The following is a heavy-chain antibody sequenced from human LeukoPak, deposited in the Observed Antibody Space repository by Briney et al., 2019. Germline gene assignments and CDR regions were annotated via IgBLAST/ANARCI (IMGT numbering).Heavy chain of an antibody. Sequence: PGGSLRLSCAASGFTFSSYVMTWVRQAPGKGLEWVSGISGSGGSTYYADSVKGRFTLPRDNSKNTLYLQMNGLRAEDTAVYYCAKHYSDGITWYFDLWGRGTLVTVSS. CDR3: AKHYSDGITWYFDL. CDR1: GFTFSSYV. D-gene: IGHD3-22*01. V-gene: IGHV3-23*01. CDR2: ISGSGGST. J-gene: IGHJ2*01.